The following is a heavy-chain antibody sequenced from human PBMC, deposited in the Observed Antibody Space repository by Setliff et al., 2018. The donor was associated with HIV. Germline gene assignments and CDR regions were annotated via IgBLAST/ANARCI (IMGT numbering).Heavy chain of an antibody. CDR2: ISSDGSRK. D-gene: IGHD2-15*01. Sequence: GGSLRLSCAASGFTFSRYEMNWVRQAPGKGLEWVAVISSDGSRKEFVDSVKGRFTISRDSSKDTVSLEMDSLRGEDTAVYYCARDYCSGGTCYSDLYYFDLWGRGTLVTVSS. J-gene: IGHJ4*02. CDR3: ARDYCSGGTCYSDLYYFDL. CDR1: GFTFSRYE. V-gene: IGHV3-30*03.